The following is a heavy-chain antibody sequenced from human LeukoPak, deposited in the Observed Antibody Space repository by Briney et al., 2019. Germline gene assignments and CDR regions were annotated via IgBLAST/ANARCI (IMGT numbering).Heavy chain of an antibody. CDR3: AKDPGYYDSSGTTY. Sequence: GGSLRLSCAAPGFTFSSYAMSWVRQAPGKGLEWVSAISGSGGSTYYADSVKGRFTISRDNSKNTLYLQMNSLRAEDTAVYYCAKDPGYYDSSGTTYWGQGTLVTVSS. D-gene: IGHD3-22*01. CDR1: GFTFSSYA. CDR2: ISGSGGST. V-gene: IGHV3-23*01. J-gene: IGHJ4*02.